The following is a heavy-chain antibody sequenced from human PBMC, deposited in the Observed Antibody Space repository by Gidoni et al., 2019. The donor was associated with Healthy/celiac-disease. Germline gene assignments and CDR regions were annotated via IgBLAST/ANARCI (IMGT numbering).Heavy chain of an antibody. D-gene: IGHD3-22*01. CDR3: ARDRDRLTMIVDDAFDI. CDR2: INPNSGGT. Sequence: QVQLVQSGAAVTKPGASVKVSCKASGDTFTGYYMHWVRQAPGQGLEWMGWINPNSGGTNYAQKFQGRVTMTRDTSISTAYMELSRLRSDDTAVYYCARDRDRLTMIVDDAFDIWGQGTMVTVSS. CDR1: GDTFTGYY. J-gene: IGHJ3*02. V-gene: IGHV1-2*02.